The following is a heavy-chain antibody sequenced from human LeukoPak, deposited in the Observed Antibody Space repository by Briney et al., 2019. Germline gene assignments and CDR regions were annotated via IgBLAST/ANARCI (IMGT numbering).Heavy chain of an antibody. J-gene: IGHJ4*02. Sequence: SETLSLTCTVSGGSISSYYWSWIRQPPGKGLEWIGYIYYSGSTNYNPSLKSRVTISVDTSKNQFSLKLSSVTAAGTAVYYCARGRTVTTLRYWGQGTLVTVSS. D-gene: IGHD4-4*01. V-gene: IGHV4-59*01. CDR1: GGSISSYY. CDR2: IYYSGST. CDR3: ARGRTVTTLRY.